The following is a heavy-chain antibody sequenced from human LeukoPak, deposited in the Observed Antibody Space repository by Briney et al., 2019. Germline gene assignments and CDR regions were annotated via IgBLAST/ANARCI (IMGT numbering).Heavy chain of an antibody. V-gene: IGHV5-51*01. J-gene: IGHJ4*02. CDR3: ASDGYSSGWPFDY. Sequence: GESLKISCKGSGYSFTSYWIGWVRQMPGKGLEWMGIIYPGDSDTRYSPSFQGQVTISADKSISTAYLQWSSLKAADTAVYYCASDGYSSGWPFDYWGQGTLVTVSS. D-gene: IGHD6-19*01. CDR1: GYSFTSYW. CDR2: IYPGDSDT.